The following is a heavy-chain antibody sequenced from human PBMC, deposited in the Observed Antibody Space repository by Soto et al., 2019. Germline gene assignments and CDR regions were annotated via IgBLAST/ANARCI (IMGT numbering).Heavy chain of an antibody. Sequence: EVQLVESGGGLVRPGESLRLACAASGFTFTSACLNWVRQAPGKGLEWAGRIKSKTDGGTVDYGAPVKGRFTISRDDSKNTAYLQMNSLRNEDTAVYYCTTAERGGSYYSDYWGQGTLVTVSS. V-gene: IGHV3-15*07. CDR3: TTAERGGSYYSDY. CDR1: GFTFTSAC. J-gene: IGHJ4*02. D-gene: IGHD1-26*01. CDR2: IKSKTDGGTV.